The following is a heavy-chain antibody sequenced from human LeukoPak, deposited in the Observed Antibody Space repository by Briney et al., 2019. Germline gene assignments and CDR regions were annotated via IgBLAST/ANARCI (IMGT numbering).Heavy chain of an antibody. Sequence: SVTLSLTCAVYGGSFSGYYWSWIRQPPGKGLEWIGEINHSGSTNYNPSLKSRVTISVDTSKNQFSLKLSSVTAANTAVYYCARVGGHFDYWGQGTLVTVSS. CDR3: ARVGGHFDY. J-gene: IGHJ4*02. CDR2: INHSGST. V-gene: IGHV4-34*01. CDR1: GGSFSGYY. D-gene: IGHD2-15*01.